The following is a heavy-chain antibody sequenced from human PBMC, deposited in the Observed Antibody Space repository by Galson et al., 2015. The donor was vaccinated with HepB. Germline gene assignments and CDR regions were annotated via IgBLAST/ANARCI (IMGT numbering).Heavy chain of an antibody. J-gene: IGHJ1*01. Sequence: SVKVSCKASGGTFSSYTISWVRQAPGQGLEWMGRIIPILGIANYAQKFQGRVTITADKSTSTAYMELSSLRSEDTAVYYCASPNDYGGIRQYFQHWGQGTLVTVSS. CDR2: IIPILGIA. V-gene: IGHV1-69*02. CDR1: GGTFSSYT. D-gene: IGHD4-23*01. CDR3: ASPNDYGGIRQYFQH.